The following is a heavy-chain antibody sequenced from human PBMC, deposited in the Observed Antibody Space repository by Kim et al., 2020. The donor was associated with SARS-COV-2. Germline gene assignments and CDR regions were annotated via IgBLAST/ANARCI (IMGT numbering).Heavy chain of an antibody. CDR2: INPSGGST. CDR1: GYTFTSYY. D-gene: IGHD3-10*01. CDR3: AREGGRGGYYYGSGSYEHPDY. Sequence: ASVKVSCKASGYTFTSYYMHWVRQAPGQGLEWMGIINPSGGSTSYAQKFQGRVTMTRDTSTSTVYMELSSLRSEDTAVYYCAREGGRGGYYYGSGSYEHPDYWGQGTLVTVSS. J-gene: IGHJ4*02. V-gene: IGHV1-46*01.